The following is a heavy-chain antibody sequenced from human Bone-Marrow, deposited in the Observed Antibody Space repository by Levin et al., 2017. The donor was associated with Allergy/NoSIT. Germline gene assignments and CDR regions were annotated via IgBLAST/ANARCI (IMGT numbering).Heavy chain of an antibody. D-gene: IGHD5-18*01. CDR2: IRNKAYGWTT. J-gene: IGHJ4*02. V-gene: IGHV3-49*03. CDR3: ARFIQPWLYYFDY. CDR1: GFTFGDYA. Sequence: GESLKISCTASGFTFGDYAMNWFRQAPGKGLEWVGFIRNKAYGWTTQYAASVTGRFTISRDDSKSIAYLQMKSLKTEDTAVYYCARFIQPWLYYFDYWGQGTLVTVSS.